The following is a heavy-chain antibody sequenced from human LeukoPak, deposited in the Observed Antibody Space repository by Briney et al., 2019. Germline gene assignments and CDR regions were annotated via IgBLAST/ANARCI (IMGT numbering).Heavy chain of an antibody. V-gene: IGHV3-53*01. CDR3: ARRPGN. J-gene: IGHJ4*02. CDR1: GFTFTNFW. CDR2: IYSGGAI. D-gene: IGHD1-14*01. Sequence: GGSLRLSCAASGFTFTNFWMNWARQAPGKGLEWVSLIYSGGAIRYADSVKGRFTISRDSSKNTLFLQMNDLTVEDTARYYCARRPGNWGQGILVTVSS.